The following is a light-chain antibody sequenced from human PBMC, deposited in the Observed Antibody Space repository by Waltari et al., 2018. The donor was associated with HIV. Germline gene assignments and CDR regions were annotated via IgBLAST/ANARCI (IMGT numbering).Light chain of an antibody. J-gene: IGKJ2*01. Sequence: DIVMTQSPDSLAVSLGERATINCQSSPSISHNSNNRKYLNWYQQKVGQPPKPHIYWASNRASGVSSRFSRSGSETDFTLTIRSLHAEDVAVYYCQQYFTVPRPFGQGTRLEIK. V-gene: IGKV4-1*01. CDR2: WAS. CDR3: QQYFTVPRP. CDR1: PSISHNSNNRKY.